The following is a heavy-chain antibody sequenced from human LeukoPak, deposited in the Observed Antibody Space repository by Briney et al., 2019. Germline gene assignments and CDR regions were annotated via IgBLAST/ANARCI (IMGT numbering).Heavy chain of an antibody. J-gene: IGHJ4*02. CDR3: ARDERDDDYGDYFDY. D-gene: IGHD4-17*01. Sequence: GSLRLSCAASGFTFSSYALHWVRQAPGKGLEWVAVISYDGTNKYYADSVKGRFTISRDNSKNTLYLQMNSLTAEDTAVYYCARDERDDDYGDYFDYWGQGTLVTVSS. CDR2: ISYDGTNK. CDR1: GFTFSSYA. V-gene: IGHV3-30-3*01.